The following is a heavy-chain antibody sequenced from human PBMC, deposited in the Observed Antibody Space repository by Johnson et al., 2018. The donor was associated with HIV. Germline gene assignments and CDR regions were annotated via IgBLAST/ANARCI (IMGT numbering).Heavy chain of an antibody. CDR2: ISSSGTTI. V-gene: IGHV3-48*04. CDR3: AKWSIVGATFSDAFDI. CDR1: GFTFSSYA. J-gene: IGHJ3*02. Sequence: EVQLVESGGGLVQPGGSLRLSCAASGFTFSSYAMSWVRQAPGKGLEWVSYISSSGTTIYYADSVKGRFTISRDNAKNSLYLQMNSLRAEDTAVYYCAKWSIVGATFSDAFDIWGQGTLVTVSS. D-gene: IGHD1-26*01.